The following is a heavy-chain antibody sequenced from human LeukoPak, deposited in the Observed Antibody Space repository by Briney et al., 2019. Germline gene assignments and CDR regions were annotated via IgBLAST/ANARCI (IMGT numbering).Heavy chain of an antibody. CDR2: INQDGSEQ. Sequence: GGSLRLSCAASGFPFSDYWMDLVRQAPGKGMEWVANINQDGSEQYYADSVKGRFTISRDNAKNSLYLQMNSLRAEDTAVYYCSRSLDYWGQGALVTVSS. V-gene: IGHV3-7*01. CDR3: SRSLDY. J-gene: IGHJ4*02. CDR1: GFPFSDYW.